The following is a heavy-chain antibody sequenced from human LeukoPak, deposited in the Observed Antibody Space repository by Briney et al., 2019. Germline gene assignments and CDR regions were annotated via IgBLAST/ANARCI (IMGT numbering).Heavy chain of an antibody. CDR1: GGSITSSLSY. J-gene: IGHJ5*02. V-gene: IGHV4-39*01. CDR3: ARSIATYGPTHNWFGP. CDR2: IYYSGST. Sequence: SETLSLTCSVSGGSITSSLSYWGWIRQPPGKGLEWIGSIYYSGSTYYSPSLKSRVTISVDTSKNQFSLKLSSVTAADTAVYYCARSIATYGPTHNWFGPWGQGVLVTVSS. D-gene: IGHD6-6*01.